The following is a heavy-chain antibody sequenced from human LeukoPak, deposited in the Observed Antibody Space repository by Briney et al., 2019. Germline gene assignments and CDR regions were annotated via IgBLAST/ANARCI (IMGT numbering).Heavy chain of an antibody. V-gene: IGHV1-2*06. J-gene: IGHJ4*02. CDR3: ARDLAYYYDSSGYWYDY. CDR2: INPNSGGT. CDR1: GYTFTGYY. Sequence: ASVKVSCKASGYTFTGYYMHWVRQAPGQGLEWMGRINPNSGGTNYAQKFQGRVTMTRDTSISTAYMELSRLRSDDTAVYYCARDLAYYYDSSGYWYDYWGQGTLVTVSS. D-gene: IGHD3-22*01.